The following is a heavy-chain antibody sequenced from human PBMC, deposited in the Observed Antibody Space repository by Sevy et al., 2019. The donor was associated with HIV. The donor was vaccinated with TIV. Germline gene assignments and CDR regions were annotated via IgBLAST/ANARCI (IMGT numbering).Heavy chain of an antibody. Sequence: GGSLRLSCAASGFTFSNYAMNWVRQAPGNWLEWVSGISGSGGSGDKTNYADSVKGRFTISRDDSKNSLYLQLNSLRAEDTAIYYCARKYDSSGYFDYWGQGTLVTVSS. CDR2: ISGSGGSGDKT. CDR1: GFTFSNYA. V-gene: IGHV3-23*01. CDR3: ARKYDSSGYFDY. D-gene: IGHD3-22*01. J-gene: IGHJ4*02.